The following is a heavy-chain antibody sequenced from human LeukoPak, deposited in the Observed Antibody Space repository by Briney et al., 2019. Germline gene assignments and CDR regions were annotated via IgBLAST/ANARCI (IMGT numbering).Heavy chain of an antibody. D-gene: IGHD3-10*01. CDR2: ISYDGSNK. J-gene: IGHJ4*02. V-gene: IGHV3-30*04. CDR3: AKQARRAYYYGSGTYAGSHYFDY. CDR1: GFTFSSYA. Sequence: GGSLRLSCAASGFTFSSYAIHWVRQAPGKGLEWVAVISYDGSNKYYADSVKGRFTISRDNSKNTLYLQMNSLRAEDTAVYYCAKQARRAYYYGSGTYAGSHYFDYWGQGTLVTVSS.